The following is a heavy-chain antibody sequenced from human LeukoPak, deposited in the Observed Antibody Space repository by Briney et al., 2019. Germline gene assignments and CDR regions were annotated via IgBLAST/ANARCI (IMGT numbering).Heavy chain of an antibody. J-gene: IGHJ4*02. V-gene: IGHV3-21*01. D-gene: IGHD3-16*01. CDR3: ARDWGFGAEWGY. CDR1: GFTFSSYS. CDR2: ISSSSSYI. Sequence: GGSRRLSCAASGFTFSSYSMNWVRQAPGKGLEWVSSISSSSSYIYYADSVKGRFTISRDNAKNSLYLQMNSLRAEDTAVYYCARDWGFGAEWGYWGQGTLVTVSS.